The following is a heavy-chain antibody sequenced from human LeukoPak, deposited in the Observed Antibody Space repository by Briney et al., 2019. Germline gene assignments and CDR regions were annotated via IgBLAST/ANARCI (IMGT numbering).Heavy chain of an antibody. D-gene: IGHD6-19*01. Sequence: SETLSLTCTVSGGSISSYYWSWIRQPPGKGLEWIGYIYYSGSTNYNPSLKSRVTISVDTSKNQFSLKLSSVTAADTAVYYCARAERGGWTLYDYYYYMDVWGKGTTVTISS. CDR1: GGSISSYY. CDR2: IYYSGST. V-gene: IGHV4-59*01. CDR3: ARAERGGWTLYDYYYYMDV. J-gene: IGHJ6*03.